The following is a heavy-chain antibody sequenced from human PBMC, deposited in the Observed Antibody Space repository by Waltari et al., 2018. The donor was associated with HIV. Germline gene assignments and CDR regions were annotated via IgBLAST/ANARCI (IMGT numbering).Heavy chain of an antibody. D-gene: IGHD3-3*01. CDR3: AKGHYDFWSGSYYYGMDV. Sequence: EVQLLESGGGLVQPGGSLRLSCAAFGFTFSSYAMSWVRQAPGKGLEWVLAIRGSGGSTDYADAVKGRFTISRDNSKNTLYLQVNSLRAEDTAVYYCAKGHYDFWSGSYYYGMDVWGQGTTVTVSS. CDR2: IRGSGGST. J-gene: IGHJ6*02. V-gene: IGHV3-23*01. CDR1: GFTFSSYA.